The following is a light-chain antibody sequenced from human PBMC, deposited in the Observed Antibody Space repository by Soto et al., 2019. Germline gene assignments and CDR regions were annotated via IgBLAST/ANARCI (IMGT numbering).Light chain of an antibody. CDR1: QSIGSF. CDR2: SAS. J-gene: IGKJ5*01. V-gene: IGKV1-39*01. CDR3: QQSYSTPIT. Sequence: DIQMTQSPSSLSASVRDRVTITCRASQSIGSFLHWYQQKPGKAPKLLIYSASSLQSGVPSRFSGSGSGTDFTLTISSLQPEDFATYYCQQSYSTPITFGQGTRLEIK.